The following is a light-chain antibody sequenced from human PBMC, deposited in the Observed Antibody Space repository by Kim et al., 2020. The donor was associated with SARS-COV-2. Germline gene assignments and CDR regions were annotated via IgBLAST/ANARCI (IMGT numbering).Light chain of an antibody. V-gene: IGLV1-51*01. CDR3: GTWDSSLSAVV. Sequence: GQKVTISCPGSSSNSGNNYVSWYQQLPGTAPKLLIYDNNKRPSGIPDRFSGSKSGTSATLGITGLQTGDEADYYCGTWDSSLSAVVFGGGTQLTVL. CDR2: DNN. J-gene: IGLJ2*01. CDR1: SSNSGNNY.